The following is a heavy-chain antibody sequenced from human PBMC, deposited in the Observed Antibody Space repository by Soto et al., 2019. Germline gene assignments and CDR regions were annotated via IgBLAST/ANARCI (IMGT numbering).Heavy chain of an antibody. Sequence: GASVKVSCKASGGTCSSYAISWGRQAPGQGLEWMGGIIPIFGTANYAQKFQGRVTITADESTSTAYMELSSLRSEDTAVYYCAREGGVPGYYYGMDVWGQGTTVTVSS. D-gene: IGHD2-2*01. J-gene: IGHJ6*02. CDR3: AREGGVPGYYYGMDV. CDR2: IIPIFGTA. CDR1: GGTCSSYA. V-gene: IGHV1-69*13.